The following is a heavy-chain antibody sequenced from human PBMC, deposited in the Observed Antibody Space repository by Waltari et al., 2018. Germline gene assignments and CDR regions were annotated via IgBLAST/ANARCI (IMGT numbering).Heavy chain of an antibody. Sequence: EVQLLESGGGLVQPGGSLRLPCAASGFRFRRFDLGWVGQAPGKGLGLVSVIGSSGRNTYYADSVKGRFTISRDDSKNTLYLQMNSLRAEDTAVYYCAKGPAARTNWFDPWGQGTLVTVSS. V-gene: IGHV3-23*01. CDR3: AKGPAARTNWFDP. CDR2: IGSSGRNT. J-gene: IGHJ5*02. CDR1: GFRFRRFD. D-gene: IGHD2-2*01.